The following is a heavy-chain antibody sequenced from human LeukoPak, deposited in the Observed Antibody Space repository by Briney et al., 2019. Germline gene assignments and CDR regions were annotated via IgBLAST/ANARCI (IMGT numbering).Heavy chain of an antibody. CDR2: IYYSGST. CDR3: ARVGGYSSSSFGLPWVRDDAFDI. J-gene: IGHJ3*02. V-gene: IGHV4-59*01. Sequence: SETLSVTCTVSGGSISSYYWSWIRQPPGKGLEWIGYIYYSGSTNYNPSLKSRVTISVDTSKNQFSLKLSSVTAADTAVYYCARVGGYSSSSFGLPWVRDDAFDIWGQGTMVTVSS. CDR1: GGSISSYY. D-gene: IGHD6-6*01.